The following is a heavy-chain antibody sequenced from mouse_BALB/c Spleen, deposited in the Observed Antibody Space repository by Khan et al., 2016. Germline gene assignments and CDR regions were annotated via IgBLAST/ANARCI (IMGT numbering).Heavy chain of an antibody. Sequence: QVRLQQSGAELAKPGASVKMSCKASGYTFTSYWMHWVKQRPGQGLEWIGYINPSTGYTEYNQKFKDKATLTADKSSSTAYMQLSSLTSEDSAVYYCVPRTTATSPFAYWGQGTLVTVSA. CDR2: INPSTGYT. V-gene: IGHV1-7*01. CDR3: VPRTTATSPFAY. D-gene: IGHD1-2*01. J-gene: IGHJ3*01. CDR1: GYTFTSYW.